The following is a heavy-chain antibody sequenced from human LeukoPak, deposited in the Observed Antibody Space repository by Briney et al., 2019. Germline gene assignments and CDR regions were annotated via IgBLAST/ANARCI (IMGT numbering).Heavy chain of an antibody. CDR2: IIPIFGTA. V-gene: IGHV1-69*13. CDR3: AGFLAVAGTFEAGGLDY. Sequence: SVKVSFKASGGTFSSYAISWVRQAPGQGLEWMGGIIPIFGTANYAQKFQGRVTITADESTSTAYMELSSLRSEDTAVYYCAGFLAVAGTFEAGGLDYWGQGTLVTVSS. D-gene: IGHD6-19*01. CDR1: GGTFSSYA. J-gene: IGHJ4*02.